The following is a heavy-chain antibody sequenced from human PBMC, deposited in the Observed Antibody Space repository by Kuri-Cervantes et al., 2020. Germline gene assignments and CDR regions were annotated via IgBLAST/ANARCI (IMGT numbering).Heavy chain of an antibody. CDR3: AKDRAGSGPTYYFDC. V-gene: IGHV3-23*01. J-gene: IGHJ4*02. D-gene: IGHD6-19*01. CDR1: GFTFSSYA. Sequence: ETLSLTCAASGFTFSSYAMSWVRQAPGKGLEWVSAISGSGGSTYYADSVKGRFTISRDNSKNTLYLQMNSLRAEDTAVYYCAKDRAGSGPTYYFDCWGQGTLVTVSS. CDR2: ISGSGGST.